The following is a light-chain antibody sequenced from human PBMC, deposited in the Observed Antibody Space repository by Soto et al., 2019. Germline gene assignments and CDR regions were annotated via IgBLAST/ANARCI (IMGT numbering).Light chain of an antibody. CDR2: EVT. CDR1: SSDVGRYKY. J-gene: IGLJ3*02. V-gene: IGLV2-14*01. Sequence: QSALTQPASVSGSPGQSITISCTGTSSDVGRYKYVSWYQQHPGKAPKLMIYEVTHRPSGVSNRFSGSKSGNTASLTISGLQAEDEADYYCSSYSSNSVLFGGGTKLTVL. CDR3: SSYSSNSVL.